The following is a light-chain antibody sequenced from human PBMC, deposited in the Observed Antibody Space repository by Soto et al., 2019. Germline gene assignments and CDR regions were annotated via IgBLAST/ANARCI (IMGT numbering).Light chain of an antibody. CDR1: QNISRF. J-gene: IGKJ3*01. Sequence: DILMTQSPSSLSASLGDRVTISCRASQNISRFLSWFQQEPGKAPRLLIYAASTLQGGVTSRFSGSISGTDFTLTVNSLQPEDFATYYCQQSLNSPFTFGPGTRVDVK. CDR2: AAS. CDR3: QQSLNSPFT. V-gene: IGKV1-39*01.